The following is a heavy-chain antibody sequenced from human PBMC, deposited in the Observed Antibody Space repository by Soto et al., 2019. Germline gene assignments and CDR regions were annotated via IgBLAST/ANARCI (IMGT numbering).Heavy chain of an antibody. CDR1: GDSIGTTHSY. Sequence: SETLSLTCTVSGDSIGTTHSYWAWIRQSPGKGLEWIGNIHYSGSTYYMPSLRSRVTLAVDTSKNQFSLRLTSVTAEDTAVYYCARHEGNGNVWPLDYWGQGILVTVSS. J-gene: IGHJ4*02. V-gene: IGHV4-39*01. CDR3: ARHEGNGNVWPLDY. D-gene: IGHD2-8*01. CDR2: IHYSGST.